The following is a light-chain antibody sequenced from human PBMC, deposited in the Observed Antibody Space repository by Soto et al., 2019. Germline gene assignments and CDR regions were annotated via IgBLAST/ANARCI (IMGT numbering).Light chain of an antibody. CDR2: DVS. Sequence: LTQHRSVSGSPGQSVTISCTATSSGVGGFNYVSWYQQHPRKGPKLMIYDVSKRPSGAPDRLSASKSGNTASLTISELQAEDEADYYCCSFAGSYTSSVFGTGTKVTLL. CDR3: CSFAGSYTSSV. J-gene: IGLJ1*01. CDR1: SSGVGGFNY. V-gene: IGLV2-11*01.